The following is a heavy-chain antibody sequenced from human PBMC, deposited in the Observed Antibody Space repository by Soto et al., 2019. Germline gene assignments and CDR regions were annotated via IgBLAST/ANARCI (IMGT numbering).Heavy chain of an antibody. J-gene: IGHJ4*02. CDR2: INPNSGGT. Sequence: GASVKVSCKASGYTFTGYYMHWVRQAPGQGLEWMGWINPNSGGTNYAQKFQGWVTMTRDTSISTAYMELSRLRSDDTAVYYCARESRKAMVHFEHWGPGTLVTV. D-gene: IGHD5-18*01. CDR3: ARESRKAMVHFEH. V-gene: IGHV1-2*04. CDR1: GYTFTGYY.